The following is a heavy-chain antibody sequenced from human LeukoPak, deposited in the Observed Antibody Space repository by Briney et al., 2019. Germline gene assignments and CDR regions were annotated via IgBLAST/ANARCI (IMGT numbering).Heavy chain of an antibody. D-gene: IGHD4/OR15-4a*01. CDR1: GDSVSTDSAA. V-gene: IGHV6-1*01. CDR3: ARETINYFDY. CDR2: TYYRSKWYI. Sequence: SQTLSLTCAISGDSVSTDSAAWNWIRQSPSRGLEWLGRTYYRSKWYIGYAVSAQSRITINPDTSKNQFSLQLSSVTPEDTAVYFCARETINYFDYWGQGTLVTVSS. J-gene: IGHJ4*02.